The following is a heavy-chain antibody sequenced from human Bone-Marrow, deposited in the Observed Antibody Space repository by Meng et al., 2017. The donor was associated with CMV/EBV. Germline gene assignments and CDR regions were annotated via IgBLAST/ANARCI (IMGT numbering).Heavy chain of an antibody. J-gene: IGHJ4*02. V-gene: IGHV3-30*02. CDR1: GFTFSSYG. D-gene: IGHD5-12*01. CDR3: ARAGYGLLSNDY. Sequence: GESLKISCAASGFTFSSYGMHWVRQAPGKGLEWVAFIRYDGSNKYYADSVKGRFTTSRDNSKNTLYLQMNSLRAEDTAVYYCARAGYGLLSNDYWGQGTLVTVSS. CDR2: IRYDGSNK.